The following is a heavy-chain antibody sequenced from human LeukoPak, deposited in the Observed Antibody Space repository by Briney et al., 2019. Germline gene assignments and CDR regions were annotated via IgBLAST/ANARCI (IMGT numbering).Heavy chain of an antibody. CDR3: AREKLGSDY. Sequence: GGSLRLSCAASGFTFSSYSMTWVRQAPGKGLEWVSYISSSSSTIYYADSVKGRFTISRDNAKNSLYLQMNSLRAEDTAVYYCAREKLGSDYWGQGTLVTVSS. J-gene: IGHJ4*02. CDR2: ISSSSSTI. CDR1: GFTFSSYS. D-gene: IGHD3-16*01. V-gene: IGHV3-48*01.